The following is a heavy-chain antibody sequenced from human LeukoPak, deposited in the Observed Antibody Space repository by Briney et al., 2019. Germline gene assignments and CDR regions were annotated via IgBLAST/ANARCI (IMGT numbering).Heavy chain of an antibody. Sequence: TVXXGSIXSXXYYWXXXRQPXXKGXXXIXXIYYSGSTYYNPSLKSRVTISVDTSKNQFSLKLSSVTAADTAVYYCARVGRITMVRGSYYFDYWGQGTLVTVSS. J-gene: IGHJ4*02. CDR3: ARVGRITMVRGSYYFDY. D-gene: IGHD3-10*01. CDR1: XGSIXSXXYY. CDR2: IYYSGST. V-gene: IGHV4-39*07.